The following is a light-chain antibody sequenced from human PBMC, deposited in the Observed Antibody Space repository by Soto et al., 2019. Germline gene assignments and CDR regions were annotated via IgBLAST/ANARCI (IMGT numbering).Light chain of an antibody. J-gene: IGKJ3*01. CDR3: QQTSSAPFT. CDR2: DAA. Sequence: DIQMTQSPYSLSAAVGDRVTIACRASQNINTYLNWYQQKPGKDPKLLIFDAASLQSGVPSRFSGGGSRTDFTLTIISLQPEDFATYYCQQTSSAPFTFGPGTKVDIK. CDR1: QNINTY. V-gene: IGKV1-39*01.